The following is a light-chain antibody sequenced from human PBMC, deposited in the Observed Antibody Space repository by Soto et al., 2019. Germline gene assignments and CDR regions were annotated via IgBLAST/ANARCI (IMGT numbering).Light chain of an antibody. CDR2: EVT. V-gene: IGLV2-23*02. CDR1: SSDIGSFNL. CDR3: CSYAASITVL. Sequence: QSALTQPASVSGSPGQSITISCTGTSSDIGSFNLVSWYQQYPGKAPKLLISEVTKRPSGVSNRFFGSKSANTASLTISGLLAEDEADYYCCSYAASITVLFGGGTKLTVL. J-gene: IGLJ2*01.